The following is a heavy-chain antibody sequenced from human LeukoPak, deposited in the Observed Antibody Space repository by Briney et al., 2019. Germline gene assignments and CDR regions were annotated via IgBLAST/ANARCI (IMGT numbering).Heavy chain of an antibody. Sequence: PGGSLRLSCAASEFTFSSYAMSWVRQAPGKGLEWVSAISDSGGSTYYADSVKGRFTVSRDNSKNTMYLQMNSLRAEDTAVYYCAKDRRACSSSSCYYRFDHWGQGTLVTVSS. CDR3: AKDRRACSSSSCYYRFDH. CDR2: ISDSGGST. J-gene: IGHJ4*02. CDR1: EFTFSSYA. V-gene: IGHV3-23*01. D-gene: IGHD2-2*01.